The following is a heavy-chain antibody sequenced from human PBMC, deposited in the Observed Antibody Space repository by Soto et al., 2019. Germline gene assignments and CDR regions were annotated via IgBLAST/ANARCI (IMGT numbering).Heavy chain of an antibody. CDR2: ISSSSGYI. CDR1: GFTFRSYS. V-gene: IGHV3-21*01. Sequence: GGSLRLSCVASGFTFRSYSMNWVRQAPGKGLEWVSFISSSSGYIYYAESLRGRFTISRDNAKNSLYLQMNSLRAEDTAVYFCARARGSGYYFDYWGQGTPVTVS. J-gene: IGHJ4*02. CDR3: ARARGSGYYFDY. D-gene: IGHD3-22*01.